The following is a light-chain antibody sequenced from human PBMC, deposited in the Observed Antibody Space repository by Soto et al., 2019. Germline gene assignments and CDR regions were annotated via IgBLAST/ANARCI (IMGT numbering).Light chain of an antibody. CDR2: GAS. Sequence: EIVLTQSPGTLSLSPGERATLSRRASQSVSSNYLAWYQQKPGQAPRLLIYGASSRATGIPDRFGGSGSGTDFTRTISRLEPEDSAVYYCHQYVRSPQTFGQGTKVEI. V-gene: IGKV3-20*01. CDR3: HQYVRSPQT. J-gene: IGKJ1*01. CDR1: QSVSSNY.